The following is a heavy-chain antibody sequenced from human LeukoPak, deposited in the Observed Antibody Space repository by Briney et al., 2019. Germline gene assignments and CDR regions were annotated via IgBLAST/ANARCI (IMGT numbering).Heavy chain of an antibody. V-gene: IGHV3-23*01. J-gene: IGHJ6*02. CDR3: AKDLHYYVAIDV. CDR1: GFTFSDDL. Sequence: PGGSLRLSCAASGFTFSDDLMNWVRQAPGKGLEWVSSIGSDSKTHYSESVKGRFAISRDNSKSTLFLQMNSLRAEDTALYYCAKDLHYYVAIDVWGQGTAVTVSS. CDR2: IGSDSKT. D-gene: IGHD3-10*02.